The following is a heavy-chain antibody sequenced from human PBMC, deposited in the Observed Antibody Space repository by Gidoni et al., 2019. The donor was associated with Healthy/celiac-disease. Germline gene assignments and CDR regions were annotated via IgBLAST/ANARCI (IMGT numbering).Heavy chain of an antibody. V-gene: IGHV3-48*03. CDR1: GFTFSIYE. D-gene: IGHD2-2*01. J-gene: IGHJ6*02. CDR3: ARVPAASHLEYYYYYYGMDV. Sequence: EVQLVESGGGLVQPGGSLRLSCAASGFTFSIYEMNWVRQAPGKGLGWVSYISSSGSTIYYADSVKGRFTISRDNAKNSLYLQMNSLRAEDTAVYYCARVPAASHLEYYYYYYGMDVWGQGTTVTVSS. CDR2: ISSSGSTI.